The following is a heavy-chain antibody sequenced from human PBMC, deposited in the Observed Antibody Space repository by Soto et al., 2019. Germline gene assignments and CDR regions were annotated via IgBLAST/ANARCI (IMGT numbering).Heavy chain of an antibody. CDR2: INPSGGST. CDR1: GYTFTSYY. J-gene: IGHJ3*02. V-gene: IGHV1-46*01. CDR3: ARAAEYYDSSGSPGAFDI. D-gene: IGHD3-22*01. Sequence: ASVKVSCKASGYTFTSYYMHWVRQAPGQGLEWMGIINPSGGSTSYAQKFQGRVTMTRDTSTSTVYMELSSLRSEDTAVYYCARAAEYYDSSGSPGAFDIWGQGTMVTVSS.